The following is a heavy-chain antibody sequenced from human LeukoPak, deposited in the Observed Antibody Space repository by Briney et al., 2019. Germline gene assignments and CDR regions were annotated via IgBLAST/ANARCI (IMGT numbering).Heavy chain of an antibody. CDR3: AKFTYTSSSRAFDY. Sequence: GRSLRLSCAASGFTFSSYAMHWVRQAPGKGLEWVAVISYDGSNKYYADSVKGRFTISRDNSKNTLYLQMNTLRVEDTAVYFCAKFTYTSSSRAFDYWGQGTLVTVSS. V-gene: IGHV3-30*04. J-gene: IGHJ4*02. CDR1: GFTFSSYA. CDR2: ISYDGSNK. D-gene: IGHD6-6*01.